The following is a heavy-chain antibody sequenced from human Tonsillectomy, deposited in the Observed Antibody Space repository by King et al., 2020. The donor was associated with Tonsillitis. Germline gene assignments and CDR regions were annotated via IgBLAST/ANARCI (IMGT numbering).Heavy chain of an antibody. Sequence: VQLVESGGGFIQPGGSLRLSCAASGFTVSSNYMGWVRQAPWKGLEVVSLIYSGGYTYYADSLTGRFTISRDTSKNTLYLQMNSLRAEDTAVYYCARVAATYSSSSLVYYYNYMDVWGKGTTVTVSS. V-gene: IGHV3-53*01. CDR1: GFTVSSNY. J-gene: IGHJ6*03. CDR3: ARVAATYSSSSLVYYYNYMDV. CDR2: IYSGGYT. D-gene: IGHD6-6*01.